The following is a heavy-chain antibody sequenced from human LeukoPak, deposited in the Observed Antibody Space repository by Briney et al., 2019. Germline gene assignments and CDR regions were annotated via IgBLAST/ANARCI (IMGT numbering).Heavy chain of an antibody. CDR2: IYCSGST. V-gene: IGHV4-59*01. CDR3: ARDSHIRAHGYYYGMDV. Sequence: SETLSLTCTVSGGSISSYYWSWIRQPPGKGLEWIGYIYCSGSTNYNPSLKSRVTISVDTPKNQFSLKLSSVTAADTAVYYCARDSHIRAHGYYYGMDVWGQGTTVTVSS. J-gene: IGHJ6*02. D-gene: IGHD2-21*01. CDR1: GGSISSYY.